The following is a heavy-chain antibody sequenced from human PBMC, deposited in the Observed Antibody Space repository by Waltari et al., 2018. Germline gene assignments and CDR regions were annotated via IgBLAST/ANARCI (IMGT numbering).Heavy chain of an antibody. V-gene: IGHV1-18*01. J-gene: IGHJ6*02. Sequence: QVQLVQSGAEVKKPGASVKVYCKASGYTFTSYGISWVRQAPGHGLEWMGWISAYNGNTNYAQKLQGRVTMTTDTSTSTAYMELRSLRSDDTAVYYCASGGLREIFGEAYYYYGMDVWGQGTTVTVSS. D-gene: IGHD3-3*01. CDR2: ISAYNGNT. CDR1: GYTFTSYG. CDR3: ASGGLREIFGEAYYYYGMDV.